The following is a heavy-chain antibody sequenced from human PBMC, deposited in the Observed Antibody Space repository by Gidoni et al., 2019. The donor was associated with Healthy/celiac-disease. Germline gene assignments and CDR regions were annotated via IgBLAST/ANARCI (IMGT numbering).Heavy chain of an antibody. Sequence: EGQRVEAGGGWVQPGGTRRLSCAATGFTFSSYAMHWVRQAPGKGLEYVSAISSNGVSTYYADSVKGRFTISRDNSKNTLYLQMSSLSAEDTSVYYCLKGDGVHPEADSWGQGTLVTVSS. CDR3: LKGDGVHPEADS. D-gene: IGHD4-17*01. CDR1: GFTFSSYA. V-gene: IGHV3-64D*06. J-gene: IGHJ5*01. CDR2: ISSNGVST.